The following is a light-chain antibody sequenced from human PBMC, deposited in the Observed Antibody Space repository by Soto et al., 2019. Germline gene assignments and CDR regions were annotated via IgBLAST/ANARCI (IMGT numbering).Light chain of an antibody. CDR1: QYVSSF. CDR3: QQFNNYPRT. J-gene: IGKJ1*01. V-gene: IGKV3-11*01. CDR2: DAS. Sequence: EIVLTQSPATVSLSPGERSTLSFMASQYVSSFLAWYQQKAGQAPRLLIYDASHRATGIPARFSGSGSGTDFTLTISSLQPEDFATYSCQQFNNYPRTFGQGTKVDNK.